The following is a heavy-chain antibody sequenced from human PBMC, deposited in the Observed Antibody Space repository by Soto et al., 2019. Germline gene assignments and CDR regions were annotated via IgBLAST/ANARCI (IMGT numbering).Heavy chain of an antibody. CDR2: IKQDGSEK. CDR3: ARDCGTGIRSCGGMDV. V-gene: IGHV3-7*01. Sequence: GGSLRLSCAASGFTFSSYWMCWVRQAPGKGLEWVANIKQDGSEKYYVDSVKGRFTISRDNAKNSLYLQMNSLRAEDTAVYYCARDCGTGIRSCGGMDVWGQGTTVTVSS. CDR1: GFTFSSYW. D-gene: IGHD3-10*01. J-gene: IGHJ6*02.